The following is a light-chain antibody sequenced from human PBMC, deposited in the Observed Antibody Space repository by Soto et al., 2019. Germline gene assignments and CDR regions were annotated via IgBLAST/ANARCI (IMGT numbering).Light chain of an antibody. CDR3: QQLHSYPIT. CDR1: QSISSH. Sequence: DIQMTQSPSSLSASVGDRVTITCRASQSISSHLNWYQQKPGKAPKLLICAASTLLSGVPSRFSGSGSGTDFTLTISSLQPEDFATYYCQQLHSYPITFGHGTRLEIK. J-gene: IGKJ5*01. V-gene: IGKV1-9*01. CDR2: AAS.